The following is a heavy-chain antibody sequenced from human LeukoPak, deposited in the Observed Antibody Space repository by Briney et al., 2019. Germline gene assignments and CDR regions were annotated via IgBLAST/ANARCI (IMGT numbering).Heavy chain of an antibody. D-gene: IGHD6-19*01. CDR1: GGFISSYY. V-gene: IGHV4-4*07. J-gene: IGHJ1*01. Sequence: SETLSLTCTVSGGFISSYYWSWIRQPAGKGLEWIGRIYTSGSTNYNPSLKSRVTMSVDTSKNQFSLKLSSVTAADTAVYYCAGGQWLANFQHWGQGTLVTVSS. CDR3: AGGQWLANFQH. CDR2: IYTSGST.